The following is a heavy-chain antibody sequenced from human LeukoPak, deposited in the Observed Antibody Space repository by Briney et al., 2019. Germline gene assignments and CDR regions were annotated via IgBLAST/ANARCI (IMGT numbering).Heavy chain of an antibody. D-gene: IGHD3-10*01. V-gene: IGHV3-21*03. Sequence: GGSLRLSCAASGFTFSSYSMNWVRQAPGKGLEWVSSISSSSSYIYYADSVKGRFTISRDNAKNSLYLQMNSLKTEDTAVYYCTTALVRGVRRDYWGQGTLVTVSS. J-gene: IGHJ4*02. CDR2: ISSSSSYI. CDR1: GFTFSSYS. CDR3: TTALVRGVRRDY.